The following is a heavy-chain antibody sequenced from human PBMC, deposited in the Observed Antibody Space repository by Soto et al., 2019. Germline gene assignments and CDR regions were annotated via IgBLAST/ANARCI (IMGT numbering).Heavy chain of an antibody. V-gene: IGHV4-31*03. Sequence: SETLSLTCTVSGGSISSGGYYWSWIRQHPGKGLEWIGYIYYSGSTYYNPSLKSRVTISVDTSKNQFSLKLSSVTAADTAVYYCARGANGSSSSKGDAFDIWGQGTMVTVSS. CDR3: ARGANGSSSSKGDAFDI. J-gene: IGHJ3*02. D-gene: IGHD6-6*01. CDR2: IYYSGST. CDR1: GGSISSGGYY.